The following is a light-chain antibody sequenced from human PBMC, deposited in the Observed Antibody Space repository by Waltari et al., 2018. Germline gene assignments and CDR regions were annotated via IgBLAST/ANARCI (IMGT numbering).Light chain of an antibody. CDR1: QSVRRF. CDR2: DAS. CDR3: QKYWSLPAT. Sequence: EIVLTQSPGTLYLSPGERATLSCRASQSVRRFLAWYQQKPGQAPRLLIYDASSRATGIPDRFSGSGFGTDFSLTISRLEPEDFAVYYCQKYWSLPATFGQGTKVEIK. J-gene: IGKJ1*01. V-gene: IGKV3-20*01.